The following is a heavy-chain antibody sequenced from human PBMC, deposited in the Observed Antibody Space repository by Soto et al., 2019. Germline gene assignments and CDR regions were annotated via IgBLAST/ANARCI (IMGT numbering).Heavy chain of an antibody. D-gene: IGHD6-19*01. Sequence: HPGGSLRLSCAASGFTFSSYAMHWVRQAPGKGLEWVAVISYDGSNKYYADSVKGRFTISRDNSKNTLYLQMNSLRAEDTAVYYCASGRGAVAALALDYWGQGTLVTVSS. V-gene: IGHV3-30-3*01. CDR3: ASGRGAVAALALDY. CDR1: GFTFSSYA. J-gene: IGHJ4*02. CDR2: ISYDGSNK.